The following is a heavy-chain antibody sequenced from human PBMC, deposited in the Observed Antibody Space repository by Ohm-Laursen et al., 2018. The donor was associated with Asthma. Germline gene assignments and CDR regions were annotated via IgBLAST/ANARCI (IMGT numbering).Heavy chain of an antibody. CDR1: GFTFSSYG. Sequence: RSLRLSCAAPGFTFSSYGMHWVRQAPGKGLEWVAVIWYDGSNKYYADSVKGRFTISRDNSKNTLYLQMNSLRAEDTAVYYCAREHSAFRDGYMYYWGQGTLVTVSS. D-gene: IGHD5-24*01. J-gene: IGHJ4*02. CDR2: IWYDGSNK. V-gene: IGHV3-33*01. CDR3: AREHSAFRDGYMYY.